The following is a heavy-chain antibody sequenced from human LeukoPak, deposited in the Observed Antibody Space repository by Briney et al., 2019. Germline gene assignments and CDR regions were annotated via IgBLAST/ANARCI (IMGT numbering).Heavy chain of an antibody. CDR2: INTGSSTM. D-gene: IGHD3-10*01. J-gene: IGHJ4*02. Sequence: GGSLRLSCAASGFTFSSYSMNWVRQAPGKGLEWASYINTGSSTMYYADSVKGRFTISRDNAKNSLYLQMNSLRAEDTAVYYCARDSMVRGVLSSIYWGQGTLVTVSS. CDR3: ARDSMVRGVLSSIY. V-gene: IGHV3-48*04. CDR1: GFTFSSYS.